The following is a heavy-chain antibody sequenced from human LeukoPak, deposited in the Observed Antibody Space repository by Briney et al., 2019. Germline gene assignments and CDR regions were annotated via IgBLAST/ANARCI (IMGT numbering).Heavy chain of an antibody. CDR1: GFTFSSYA. CDR3: ARDALDGDHVEC. D-gene: IGHD3-3*01. J-gene: IGHJ4*02. V-gene: IGHV3-30*04. CDR2: ISYDGSNK. Sequence: GGSLRLSCAVSGFTFSSYAMHWVRQAPGKGLEWVAVISYDGSNKYYADSVKGRFTISRDNSKNTLYLQMNSLRAEDTAVYYCARDALDGDHVECWGQGTLVTVSS.